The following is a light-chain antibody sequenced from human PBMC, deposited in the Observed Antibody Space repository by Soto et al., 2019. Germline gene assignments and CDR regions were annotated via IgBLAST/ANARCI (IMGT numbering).Light chain of an antibody. Sequence: EIALTQSPGTLSLSPGERATHTCRASQSVSSSYLAWYQQKPGQAPRLLIYGASIRATGIPDRFSGSGSGTDFTLTISRLEPEDFAVYYCQQYGSSPLTFGGGTKVEIK. J-gene: IGKJ4*01. CDR3: QQYGSSPLT. V-gene: IGKV3-20*01. CDR2: GAS. CDR1: QSVSSSY.